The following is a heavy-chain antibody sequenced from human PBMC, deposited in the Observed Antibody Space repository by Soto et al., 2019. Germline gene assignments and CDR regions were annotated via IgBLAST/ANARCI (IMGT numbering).Heavy chain of an antibody. D-gene: IGHD3-3*01. V-gene: IGHV3-23*01. Sequence: GGSLRLSCAASGFTFSSYAMSWVRQAPGKGLEWVSAISGSGGSTYYADSVKGRFTISRDNSKNTLYLQMNSLRAEDTAVYYCAKDPRGFWSGSDAFDIWGQGTMVTVSS. CDR1: GFTFSSYA. CDR3: AKDPRGFWSGSDAFDI. J-gene: IGHJ3*02. CDR2: ISGSGGST.